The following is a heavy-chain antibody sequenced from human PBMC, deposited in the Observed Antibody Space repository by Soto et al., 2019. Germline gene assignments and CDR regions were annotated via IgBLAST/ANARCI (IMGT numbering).Heavy chain of an antibody. Sequence: QVQLVQSGAEVKKPGSSVKVSCKASGGTFSRYSITWVRQAPGHGLEWIGRIIPSFGIASYAQKFQGRVTITADDSASTAYMELSSLRSDDTAVYYCAREDRDRETGLVPAAIDGMDVWGQGTTVTVSS. CDR3: AREDRDRETGLVPAAIDGMDV. J-gene: IGHJ6*02. CDR1: GGTFSRYS. CDR2: IIPSFGIA. D-gene: IGHD2-2*01. V-gene: IGHV1-69*08.